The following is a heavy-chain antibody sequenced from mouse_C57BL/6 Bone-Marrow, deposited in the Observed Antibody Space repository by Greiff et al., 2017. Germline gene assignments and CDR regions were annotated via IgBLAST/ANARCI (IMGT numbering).Heavy chain of an antibody. CDR2: IRLKSDNYAT. V-gene: IGHV6-3*01. J-gene: IGHJ2*02. Sequence: EVKLMESGGGLVQPGGSMKLSCVASGFTFSNYWMNWVRQSPEKGLEWVAQIRLKSDNYATHYAESVKGRFTISRDDSKSSVYLQMNNLRSEDTGIYYCTRGRYYYGSSDYWGQGTSLTVSS. D-gene: IGHD1-1*01. CDR1: GFTFSNYW. CDR3: TRGRYYYGSSDY.